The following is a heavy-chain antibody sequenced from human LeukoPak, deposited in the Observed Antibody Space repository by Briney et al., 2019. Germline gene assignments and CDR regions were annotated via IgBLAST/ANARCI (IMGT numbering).Heavy chain of an antibody. J-gene: IGHJ4*02. V-gene: IGHV1-24*01. CDR1: GYTLTELS. Sequence: ASVKVSCKVSGYTLTELSMHWVRQAPGKGLEWMGGFDPEDGETIYAQKFQGRVTITADESTSTAYMELSSLRSEDTAVYYCARDVSQNYFDYWGQGTLVTVSS. CDR3: ARDVSQNYFDY. CDR2: FDPEDGET.